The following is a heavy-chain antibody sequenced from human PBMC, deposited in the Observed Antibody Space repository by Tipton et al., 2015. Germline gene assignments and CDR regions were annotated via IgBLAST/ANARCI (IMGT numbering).Heavy chain of an antibody. CDR2: IYYTGDT. V-gene: IGHV4-31*03. Sequence: TLSLTCIVSGTYIGSPGYYWTWIRQHPGKGLEWIGYIYYTGDTYFNPSLKSRVTMSVDTSKDQFSLKLSSVTAADTAVYYCARDLVYDFWSGYYAGYYYYGMDVWGQGTTVTVSS. D-gene: IGHD3-3*01. J-gene: IGHJ6*02. CDR3: ARDLVYDFWSGYYAGYYYYGMDV. CDR1: GTYIGSPGYY.